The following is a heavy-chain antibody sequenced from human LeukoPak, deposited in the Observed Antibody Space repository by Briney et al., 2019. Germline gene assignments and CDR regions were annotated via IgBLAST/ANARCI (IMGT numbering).Heavy chain of an antibody. Sequence: GGSLRLSCAASGFTFSSYWMSWVRQAPGKGLEWVANIRDHGAETYYVDSVKGRFTISRDNAQNTLYLHVNSLRADDTAVYYCARIGRIYKYYMDVWGKGTTVTVSS. CDR3: ARIGRIYKYYMDV. V-gene: IGHV3-7*01. D-gene: IGHD1-1*01. CDR2: IRDHGAET. J-gene: IGHJ6*03. CDR1: GFTFSSYW.